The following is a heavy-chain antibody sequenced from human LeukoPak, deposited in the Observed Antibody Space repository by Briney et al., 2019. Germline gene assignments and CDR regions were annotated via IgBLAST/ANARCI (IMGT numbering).Heavy chain of an antibody. CDR1: GFTFSSYG. CDR2: IRYDGSNK. Sequence: GGSLRLSCAASGFTFSSYGMHWVRQAPGGGLERVAFIRYDGSNKYYADSVKGRFTISRDNSKNTLYLQMNSLRAEDTAVYYCAKLGYCSSTSCYEVGYWGQGTLVTVSS. CDR3: AKLGYCSSTSCYEVGY. D-gene: IGHD2-2*01. V-gene: IGHV3-30*02. J-gene: IGHJ4*02.